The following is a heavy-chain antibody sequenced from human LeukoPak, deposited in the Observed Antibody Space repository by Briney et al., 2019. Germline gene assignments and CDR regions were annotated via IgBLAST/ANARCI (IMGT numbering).Heavy chain of an antibody. V-gene: IGHV4-30-2*01. Sequence: SQTLSLTCTVSGGSISSGGYYWSWIRQPPGKGLEWIGYIYHSGTTYYNPSLKSRVTISVDRSKNQFSLKLSSVTAADTAVYYCASIYSGYDFSFDSWGQGTLVTVSS. CDR3: ASIYSGYDFSFDS. D-gene: IGHD5-12*01. CDR1: GGSISSGGYY. CDR2: IYHSGTT. J-gene: IGHJ4*02.